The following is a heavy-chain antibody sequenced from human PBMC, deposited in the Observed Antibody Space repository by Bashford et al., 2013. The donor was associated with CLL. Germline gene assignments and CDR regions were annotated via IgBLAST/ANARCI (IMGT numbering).Heavy chain of an antibody. CDR3: TTLGN. Sequence: ASVKVSCKASGYSFTNYYMHWVRQAPGQGLEWVGLINPNGGSISYTQKLQGRVTMTSDTSTSTVYMELSSLRSEDTAMYYCTTLGNWGQGTLVTVSS. V-gene: IGHV1-46*04. CDR1: GYSFTNYY. D-gene: IGHD7-27*01. J-gene: IGHJ4*02. CDR2: INPNGGSI.